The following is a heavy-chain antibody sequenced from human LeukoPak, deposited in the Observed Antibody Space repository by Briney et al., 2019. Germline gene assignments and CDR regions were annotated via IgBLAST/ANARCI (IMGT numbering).Heavy chain of an antibody. D-gene: IGHD3-22*01. CDR3: ARLGPPYYYDSSGYCDY. CDR1: GYSFTSYW. Sequence: GESLKISCKGSGYSFTSYWIGWVRQMPGKGLEWMGFIYPGDSDTRYSPSFQGQVTISADKSISTAYLQWSSLKDSDTAMYYCARLGPPYYYDSSGYCDYWGQGTLVTVSS. J-gene: IGHJ4*02. CDR2: IYPGDSDT. V-gene: IGHV5-51*01.